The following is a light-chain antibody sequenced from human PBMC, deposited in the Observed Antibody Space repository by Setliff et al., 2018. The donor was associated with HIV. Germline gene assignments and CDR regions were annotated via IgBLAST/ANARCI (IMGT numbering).Light chain of an antibody. Sequence: VLTQPPSASGTPGQTVTISCSGSTSNIGSNSVNWYQQLPGMAPKLLIYSDNQRPSGVPDRFSGSKSGTSASLAINGLQSEDEADYYCAAWDDSLNGFYIFGTGTKVTVL. CDR3: AAWDDSLNGFYI. J-gene: IGLJ1*01. V-gene: IGLV1-44*01. CDR2: SDN. CDR1: TSNIGSNS.